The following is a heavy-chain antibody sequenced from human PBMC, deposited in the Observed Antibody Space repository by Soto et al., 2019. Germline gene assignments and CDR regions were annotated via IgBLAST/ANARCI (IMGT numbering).Heavy chain of an antibody. Sequence: SETLSLTCTVSGGSISSSSYYWGWIRQPPGKGLEWIGSIYYSGSTYYNPSLKSRVTISVDTSKNQFSLKLSSVTAADTAVYYCARLGYAEAARLELGAAVFDYWGQGTLVTVSS. V-gene: IGHV4-39*01. CDR2: IYYSGST. CDR3: ARLGYAEAARLELGAAVFDY. J-gene: IGHJ4*02. CDR1: GGSISSSSYY. D-gene: IGHD6-6*01.